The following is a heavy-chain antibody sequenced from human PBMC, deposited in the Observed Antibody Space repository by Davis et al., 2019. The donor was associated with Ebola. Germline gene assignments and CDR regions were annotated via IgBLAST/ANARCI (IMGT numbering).Heavy chain of an antibody. V-gene: IGHV5-10-1*01. CDR2: IDPSDSYT. J-gene: IGHJ2*01. Sequence: KVSCKGSGYSFTSYWISWVRQIPGKGLEWMGRIDPSDSYTNYSPSFQGHVTISADKSISTAYLQWSSLKASDTAMYYCARVGGYYGDYWYFDLWGRGTLVTVSS. CDR3: ARVGGYYGDYWYFDL. D-gene: IGHD3-22*01. CDR1: GYSFTSYW.